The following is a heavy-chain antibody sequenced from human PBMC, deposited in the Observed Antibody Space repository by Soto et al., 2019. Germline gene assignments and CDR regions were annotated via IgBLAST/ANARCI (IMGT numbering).Heavy chain of an antibody. V-gene: IGHV3-33*08. J-gene: IGHJ6*02. D-gene: IGHD4-17*01. CDR1: GFTFSSYS. CDR2: IWYDGSNK. Sequence: TGGSLRLSCAASGFTFSSYSMNWVRQAPGKGLEWVAVIWYDGSNKYYADSVKGRFTISRDNSRNTLYLQMNSLRAEDTAVYYCARAGLTTGGYYYYGMDVWGQGTTVTVSS. CDR3: ARAGLTTGGYYYYGMDV.